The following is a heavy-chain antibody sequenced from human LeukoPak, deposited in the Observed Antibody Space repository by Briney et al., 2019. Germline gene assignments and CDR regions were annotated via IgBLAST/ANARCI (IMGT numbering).Heavy chain of an antibody. CDR2: ISWNSGSI. V-gene: IGHV3-9*01. CDR1: GFTFDDYA. J-gene: IGHJ4*02. CDR3: ARGKRLQYYFDY. Sequence: GGSLRLSCAASGFTFDDYAMHWVRQAPGKGLEWVSGISWNSGSIGYADSVKGRFTISRDNAKNSLYLQMNSLRAEDTAVYYCARGKRLQYYFDYWGQGTLVTVSS.